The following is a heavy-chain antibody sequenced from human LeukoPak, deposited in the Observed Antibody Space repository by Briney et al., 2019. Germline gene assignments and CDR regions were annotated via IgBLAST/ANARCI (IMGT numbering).Heavy chain of an antibody. J-gene: IGHJ4*02. CDR1: GFTFSSYA. D-gene: IGHD2-15*01. CDR2: ISGSGGST. Sequence: GGSLKLSCAASGFTFSSYAMSWVRQAPGKGLEWVSAISGSGGSTYYADSVKGRFTISRDNSKNTLYLQMNSLRAEDTAVYYCAKVGSGGGVYFDYWGQGTLVTVSS. V-gene: IGHV3-23*01. CDR3: AKVGSGGGVYFDY.